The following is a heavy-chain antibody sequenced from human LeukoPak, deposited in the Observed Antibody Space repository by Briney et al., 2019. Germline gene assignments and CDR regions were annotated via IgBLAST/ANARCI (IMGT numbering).Heavy chain of an antibody. V-gene: IGHV1-3*01. CDR1: GYTFTNYA. Sequence: ASVKVSCKASGYTFTNYAIHWVRQAPGQRLEWMGWINAENGNTKYSQKFQGRVTVTRDISASTAYMELSSLRSEDTAVYYCARDSGYRSGWSLDYWGQGTLVTVPS. CDR2: INAENGNT. J-gene: IGHJ4*02. CDR3: ARDSGYRSGWSLDY. D-gene: IGHD6-19*01.